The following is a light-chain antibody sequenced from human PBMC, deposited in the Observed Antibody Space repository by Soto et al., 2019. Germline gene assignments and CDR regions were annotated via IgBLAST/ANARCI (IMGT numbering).Light chain of an antibody. Sequence: EIVLTQSPANLSLSPGERATLSCRASQSVSNNYLAWYQQKPGQAPRLLIYGASNRATGIPDRFTGSGSGTDFTLTISRLEPEDFAVYYCQQYGSSPRTFGQGTKVDIK. CDR1: QSVSNNY. CDR3: QQYGSSPRT. CDR2: GAS. J-gene: IGKJ1*01. V-gene: IGKV3-20*01.